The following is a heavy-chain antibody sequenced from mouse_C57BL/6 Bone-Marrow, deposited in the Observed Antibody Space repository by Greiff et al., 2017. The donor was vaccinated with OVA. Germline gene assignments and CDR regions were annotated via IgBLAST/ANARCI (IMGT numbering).Heavy chain of an antibody. V-gene: IGHV6-6*01. CDR3: TRRIYYYGSSHMDY. J-gene: IGHJ4*01. D-gene: IGHD1-1*01. CDR2: IRNKANNHAT. CDR1: GFTFSDAW. Sequence: EVKVEESGGGLVQPGGSMKLSCAASGFTFSDAWMDWVRQSPEKGLEWVAEIRNKANNHATYYAESVKGRFTISRDDSKSSVYLQMNSLRAEDTGIYYCTRRIYYYGSSHMDYWGQGTSVTVSS.